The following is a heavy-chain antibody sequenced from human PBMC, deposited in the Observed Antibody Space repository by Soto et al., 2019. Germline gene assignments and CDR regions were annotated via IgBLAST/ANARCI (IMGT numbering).Heavy chain of an antibody. V-gene: IGHV3-23*01. CDR3: AKAPVEQQQLVSYYYYYMDV. Sequence: GGSLRLSCAASGFTFSSYAMSWVRQAPGKGLEWVSAISGSGGSTYYADSVKGRFTISRDNSKNTLYLQMNSLRAEDTAVYYCAKAPVEQQQLVSYYYYYMDVWGKGTTVTVSS. CDR1: GFTFSSYA. J-gene: IGHJ6*03. CDR2: ISGSGGST. D-gene: IGHD6-13*01.